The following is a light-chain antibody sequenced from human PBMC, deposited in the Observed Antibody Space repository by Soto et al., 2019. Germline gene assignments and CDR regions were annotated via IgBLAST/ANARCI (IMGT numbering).Light chain of an antibody. J-gene: IGKJ1*01. CDR1: QTITSY. Sequence: GDRVTISCRASQTITSYLNWYQQSPGKAPNLLIYAASSLQSGVPSRFSGSGSGTDFTLTISSLQPEDFATYYCQQSYSNPLTFGQGTKVDI. CDR2: AAS. V-gene: IGKV1-39*01. CDR3: QQSYSNPLT.